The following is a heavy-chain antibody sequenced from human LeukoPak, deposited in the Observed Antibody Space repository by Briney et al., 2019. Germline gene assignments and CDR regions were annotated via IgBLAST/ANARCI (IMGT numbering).Heavy chain of an antibody. Sequence: SETLSLTCTVSGASISSITYYWGWIRQPPGKGPEWIGSIYYSGSTYYTTSLKSRVTISIDTSNNQFSLKLTSVTAADTAVYYCARYHSTWGLNYWGQGTLVTVSS. V-gene: IGHV4-39*01. D-gene: IGHD2-2*01. CDR2: IYYSGST. CDR3: ARYHSTWGLNY. CDR1: GASISSITYY. J-gene: IGHJ4*02.